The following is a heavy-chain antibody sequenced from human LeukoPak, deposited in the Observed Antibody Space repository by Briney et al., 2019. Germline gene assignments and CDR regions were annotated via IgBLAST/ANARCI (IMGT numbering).Heavy chain of an antibody. CDR3: ARGSGYSGSYEFDY. CDR2: INHSGST. J-gene: IGHJ4*02. Sequence: SETLSLTCAVYGGSFSGYYWSWIRQPPGKGLEWIGEINHSGSTNYNPSLKSRVTISVDTSKNQFSLKLSSVTAADTAVYYCARGSGYSGSYEFDYWGQGTLVTVSS. D-gene: IGHD1-26*01. CDR1: GGSFSGYY. V-gene: IGHV4-34*01.